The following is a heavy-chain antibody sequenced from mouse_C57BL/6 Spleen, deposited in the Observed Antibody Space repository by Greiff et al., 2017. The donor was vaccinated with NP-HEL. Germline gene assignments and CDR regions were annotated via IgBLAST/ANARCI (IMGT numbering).Heavy chain of an antibody. Sequence: VQLQQPGAELVRPGSSVKLSCKASGYTFTSYWMHWVKQRPIQGLEWIGNIDPSDSETHYNQKFKDKATLTVDKSSSTAYMQLSSLTSEDSAVYYCAREGVLGRFAYWGQGTLVTVSA. J-gene: IGHJ3*01. CDR3: AREGVLGRFAY. CDR1: GYTFTSYW. CDR2: IDPSDSET. V-gene: IGHV1-52*01. D-gene: IGHD4-1*01.